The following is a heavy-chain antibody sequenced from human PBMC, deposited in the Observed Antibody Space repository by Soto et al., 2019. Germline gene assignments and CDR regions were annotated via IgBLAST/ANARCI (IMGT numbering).Heavy chain of an antibody. J-gene: IGHJ5*02. V-gene: IGHV3-21*01. CDR2: ITSSSTYI. CDR1: GFTFSSFA. CDR3: ARDKAFGDIVLVPAAT. Sequence: PGGSLRLSCAASGFTFSSFAMSWVRQAPGKGLEWVSSITSSSTYIYYADSVKGRFTISRDNAKNSLYLQMNSLRAEDTAVYYCARDKAFGDIVLVPAATLGQGT. D-gene: IGHD2-2*01.